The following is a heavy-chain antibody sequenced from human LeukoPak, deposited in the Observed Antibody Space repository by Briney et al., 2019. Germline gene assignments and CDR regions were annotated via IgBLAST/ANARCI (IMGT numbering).Heavy chain of an antibody. CDR1: GFTFSSYG. CDR3: AKDQYSASMDD. J-gene: IGHJ6*02. D-gene: IGHD2-21*01. Sequence: GGSLRLSCAASGFTFSSYGMHWVRQAPGKGLEWVAVISYDGSNKYYADSVKGRFTISRDNSKNTLYLQMNSLRAEDTAVYYCAKDQYSASMDDWGQGTTVTVSS. V-gene: IGHV3-30*18. CDR2: ISYDGSNK.